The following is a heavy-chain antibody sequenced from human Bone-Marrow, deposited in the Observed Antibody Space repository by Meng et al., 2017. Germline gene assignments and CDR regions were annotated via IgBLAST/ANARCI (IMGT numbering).Heavy chain of an antibody. D-gene: IGHD4-23*01. Sequence: VQLGGSGGGVVQPGRSLRLSCAASGFNFSSYAMHWVRQAPGKGLEWVAVISYDGSNKYYANSVKGRFTISRDNSKNTLYLQMNSLRAEDTAVYYCARGGNEFDYWGQGTLVTVSS. V-gene: IGHV3-30*01. CDR3: ARGGNEFDY. CDR1: GFNFSSYA. CDR2: ISYDGSNK. J-gene: IGHJ4*02.